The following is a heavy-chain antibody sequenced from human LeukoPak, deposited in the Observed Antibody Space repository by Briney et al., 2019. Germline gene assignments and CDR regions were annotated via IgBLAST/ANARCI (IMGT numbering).Heavy chain of an antibody. CDR3: ARDIGTYFDY. Sequence: PGGSLRLSCAASGFTVSSNYMSWVRQAPGKGLEWVSYISSSGSTIYYADSVKGRFTISRDNAKNSLYLQMNSLRAEDTAVYYCARDIGTYFDYWGQGTLVTVSS. CDR1: GFTVSSNY. CDR2: ISSSGSTI. V-gene: IGHV3-11*04. J-gene: IGHJ4*02. D-gene: IGHD1-26*01.